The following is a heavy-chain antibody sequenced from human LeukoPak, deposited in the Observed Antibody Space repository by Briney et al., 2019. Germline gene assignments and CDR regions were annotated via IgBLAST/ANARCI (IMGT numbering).Heavy chain of an antibody. V-gene: IGHV1-8*01. D-gene: IGHD6-19*01. CDR1: GYTFTTYG. J-gene: IGHJ4*02. CDR2: MNPYSGNT. CDR3: ARDGSSLWGLGY. Sequence: GASVTVSCKASGYTFTTYGVNWVRQAPGQGLEWMGWMNPYSGNTGYAQKFQGRVTMTRDTSINTAYLELNSLTSEDTAVYYCARDGSSLWGLGYWGQGTLVTVSS.